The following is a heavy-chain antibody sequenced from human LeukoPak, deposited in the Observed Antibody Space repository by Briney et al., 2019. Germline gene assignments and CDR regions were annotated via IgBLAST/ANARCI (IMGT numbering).Heavy chain of an antibody. CDR2: MNPNSGNT. V-gene: IGHV1-8*01. CDR3: AREMGDRLFDY. Sequence: ASVTVSCKASGYTFTSYDINWVRQATGQGLEWMGRMNPNSGNTGYAQKFQGRATMTRNTSISTAYMELSSLRSEDTAVYYCAREMGDRLFDYWGQGTLVTVSS. CDR1: GYTFTSYD. J-gene: IGHJ4*02. D-gene: IGHD3-16*01.